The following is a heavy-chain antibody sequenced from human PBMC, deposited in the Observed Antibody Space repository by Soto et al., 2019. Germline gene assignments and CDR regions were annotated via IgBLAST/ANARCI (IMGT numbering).Heavy chain of an antibody. D-gene: IGHD5-12*01. CDR1: GYTFTRSG. V-gene: IGHV1-18*01. J-gene: IGHJ6*02. Sequence: ASVKVSCKASGYTFTRSGISWVRQAPGQGLEWMGWISTYNGDTNYAQTFQGRVTMTTDTSTSTVYMELRSLRSDDTAAYYCATEGVAPYYYYGMDVWGQGTPVTVSS. CDR2: ISTYNGDT. CDR3: ATEGVAPYYYYGMDV.